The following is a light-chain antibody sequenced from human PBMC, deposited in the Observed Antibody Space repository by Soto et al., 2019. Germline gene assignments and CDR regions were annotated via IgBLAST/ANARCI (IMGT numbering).Light chain of an antibody. Sequence: IQMTQSPSTLSASVGDRVTISCRASQSISSWLAWYQQKPGKAPKLLMSDASSLERGVPSRFSGSGSGTEFTLTISSLQSEDFAVYYCQQYNSWPWTFGQGTKVDIK. CDR2: DAS. CDR3: QQYNSWPWT. J-gene: IGKJ1*01. CDR1: QSISSW. V-gene: IGKV1-5*01.